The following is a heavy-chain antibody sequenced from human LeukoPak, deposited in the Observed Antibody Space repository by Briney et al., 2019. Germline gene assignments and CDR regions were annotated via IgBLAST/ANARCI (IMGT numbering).Heavy chain of an antibody. CDR1: GGTFSSYA. CDR2: IIPIFGTA. Sequence: SVKVSCKASGGTFSSYAISWVRQAPGQGLEWMGRIIPIFGTANYAQKFQGRVTITTDESTSTAYMELSSLRSEDTAVYYCERVNGIAYRFDYWGQGTLVTVSS. V-gene: IGHV1-69*05. D-gene: IGHD6-13*01. J-gene: IGHJ4*02. CDR3: ERVNGIAYRFDY.